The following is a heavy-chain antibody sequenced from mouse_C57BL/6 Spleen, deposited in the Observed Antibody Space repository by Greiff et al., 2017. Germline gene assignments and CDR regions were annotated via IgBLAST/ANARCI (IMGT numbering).Heavy chain of an antibody. V-gene: IGHV1-64*01. Sequence: QVQLQQPGAELVKPGASVKLSCKASGYTFTSYCMHWVKQRPGQGLEWIGMIHPNSGSTNYNEKFKSKATLTVDKSSSRADMQLSSLASEDSAVYYCAREGVVAHSFDYRGQGTTQTVST. CDR3: AREGVVAHSFDY. J-gene: IGHJ2*01. CDR1: GYTFTSYC. D-gene: IGHD1-1*01. CDR2: IHPNSGST.